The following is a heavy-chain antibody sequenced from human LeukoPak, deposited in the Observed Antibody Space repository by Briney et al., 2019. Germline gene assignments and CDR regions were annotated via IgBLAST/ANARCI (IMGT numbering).Heavy chain of an antibody. CDR3: ARGNGYYDSSGRGRAWFDP. Sequence: GASVKVSCKASGYTFTSYYMHWVRHAPGQGLEWIGIINPSGGSTSYAQKFQGRVTMTRDTSTSTVYMELSSLRSEDTAVYYCARGNGYYDSSGRGRAWFDPWGQGTLVTVS. D-gene: IGHD3-22*01. V-gene: IGHV1-46*03. CDR1: GYTFTSYY. J-gene: IGHJ5*02. CDR2: INPSGGST.